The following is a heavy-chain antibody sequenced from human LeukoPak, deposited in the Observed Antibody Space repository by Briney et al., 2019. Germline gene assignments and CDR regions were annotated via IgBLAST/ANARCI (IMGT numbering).Heavy chain of an antibody. Sequence: GGSLRLSCAASGFSFSPYWMSWVCQGPGKGLDWVASINPDGSGTSYVDSVKGRLTISRDNAQNSLYLQMNSLSAEDTAVYYCARLFGGVTTFDYWGQGTLVTVSS. CDR1: GFSFSPYW. CDR2: INPDGSGT. V-gene: IGHV3-7*01. D-gene: IGHD4-17*01. CDR3: ARLFGGVTTFDY. J-gene: IGHJ4*02.